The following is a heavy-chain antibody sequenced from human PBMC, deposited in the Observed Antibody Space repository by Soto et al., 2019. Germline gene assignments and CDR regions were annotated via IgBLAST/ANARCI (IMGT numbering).Heavy chain of an antibody. J-gene: IGHJ3*02. Sequence: PSQTLSLTCAISGDSVSSNTAAWNWIRQSPSRGLEWLGRTYYRSRWYNDYAISVKSRMTINPDTSQNQFSLQLNSVTPDDTAMYYCARIEPGGVTGFDIWGQGTMVTVSS. CDR1: GDSVSSNTAA. V-gene: IGHV6-1*01. CDR3: ARIEPGGVTGFDI. D-gene: IGHD2-8*02. CDR2: TYYRSRWYN.